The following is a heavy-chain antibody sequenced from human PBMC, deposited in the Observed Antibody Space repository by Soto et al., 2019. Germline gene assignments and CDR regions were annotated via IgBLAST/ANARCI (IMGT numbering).Heavy chain of an antibody. Sequence: QITLKESGPTLVRPPQTLTLTCTFSGFSLTSGVGVGWIRQPPGKALEWLALIYWDDDKRYSPSLKNRLTITQHTSRNQVVLTMTNVGPVDTATYFCAHIDPEIVTVGGHGGFDYWGQGTLVTVSS. J-gene: IGHJ4*02. CDR2: IYWDDDK. V-gene: IGHV2-5*02. CDR1: GFSLTSGVG. CDR3: AHIDPEIVTVGGHGGFDY. D-gene: IGHD5-12*01.